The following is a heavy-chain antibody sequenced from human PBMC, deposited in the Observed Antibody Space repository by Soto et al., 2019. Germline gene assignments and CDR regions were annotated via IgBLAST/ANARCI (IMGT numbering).Heavy chain of an antibody. Sequence: SETLSLTCTVSGGSISENHWSWIRQAPGKGLEWVGYVHFSGSTTYNPSLAPRLNISFDMSKSQVYLQLTSVTAADTAVYYCARFGAAAAHDDNWGRGVLVTVSS. J-gene: IGHJ4*01. CDR1: GGSISENH. CDR3: ARFGAAAAHDDN. V-gene: IGHV4-59*01. D-gene: IGHD6-13*01. CDR2: VHFSGST.